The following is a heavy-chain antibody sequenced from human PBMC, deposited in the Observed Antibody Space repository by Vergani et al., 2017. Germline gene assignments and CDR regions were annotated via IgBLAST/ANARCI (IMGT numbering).Heavy chain of an antibody. J-gene: IGHJ4*02. Sequence: QVQLVESGGGVVQPGRSLRLSCAASGFTFSSYAMHWVRQAPGKGLEWVAVISYDGSNKYYADSVKGRFTISRDNSKNTLYLQMNSLSAEDTAVYYCARDRPEESGWDYGGNFDYWGQGTLVTVSS. CDR1: GFTFSSYA. CDR2: ISYDGSNK. V-gene: IGHV3-30-3*01. D-gene: IGHD6-19*01. CDR3: ARDRPEESGWDYGGNFDY.